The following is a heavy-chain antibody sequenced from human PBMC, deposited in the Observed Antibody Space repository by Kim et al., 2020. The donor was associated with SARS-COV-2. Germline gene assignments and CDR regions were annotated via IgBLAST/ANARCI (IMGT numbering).Heavy chain of an antibody. CDR3: ASLSSSSWYFDY. Sequence: KYYVDSVKDRFTISRDNAKNSLYLQMNSLRAEDTAVYYCASLSSSSWYFDYWGQGTLVTVSS. J-gene: IGHJ4*02. CDR2: K. V-gene: IGHV3-7*01. D-gene: IGHD6-13*01.